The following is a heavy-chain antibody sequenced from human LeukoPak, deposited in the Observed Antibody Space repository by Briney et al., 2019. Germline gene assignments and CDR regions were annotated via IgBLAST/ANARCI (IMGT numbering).Heavy chain of an antibody. CDR3: ARVRGVVVHYFDY. Sequence: SETLSLTCSVSGGSISSYYWSWIRQPPGKGLEGIGYIYYSGSTNYNPSLKSRVTISAATSKNQFSLKLSSVTAADTAVYYCARVRGVVVHYFDYWGQGTLVTVSS. V-gene: IGHV4-59*12. D-gene: IGHD2-15*01. CDR2: IYYSGST. CDR1: GGSISSYY. J-gene: IGHJ4*02.